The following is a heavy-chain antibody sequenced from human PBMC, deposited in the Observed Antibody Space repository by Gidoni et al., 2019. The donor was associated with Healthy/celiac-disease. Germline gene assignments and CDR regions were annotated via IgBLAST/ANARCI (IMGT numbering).Heavy chain of an antibody. CDR3: AKDMLPRDSSGYPIDYYYYYGMDV. V-gene: IGHV3-23*01. Sequence: EVQLLESGGGLVQPGGSLRLSCAASGFTFSSYAMSWVCQAPGKGLEWVSAISGSGGSTYYADSVKGRFTISRDNSKNTLYLQMNSLRAEDTAVYYCAKDMLPRDSSGYPIDYYYYYGMDVWGQGTTVTVSS. CDR2: ISGSGGST. D-gene: IGHD3-22*01. CDR1: GFTFSSYA. J-gene: IGHJ6*02.